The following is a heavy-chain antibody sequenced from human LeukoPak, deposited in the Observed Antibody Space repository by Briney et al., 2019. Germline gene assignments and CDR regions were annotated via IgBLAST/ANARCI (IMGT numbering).Heavy chain of an antibody. CDR1: GFTFSSYG. V-gene: IGHV3-30*03. D-gene: IGHD3-3*01. Sequence: PGRSLRLSCAASGFTFSSYGMHWVRQAPGKGLEWVAVISYDGSNKYYADSVKGRFTISRDNSKNTLYLQMNSLRAEDTAVYYCAFRYYDFWSGYSGLGDNWFDPWGQGTLVTVSS. J-gene: IGHJ5*02. CDR3: AFRYYDFWSGYSGLGDNWFDP. CDR2: ISYDGSNK.